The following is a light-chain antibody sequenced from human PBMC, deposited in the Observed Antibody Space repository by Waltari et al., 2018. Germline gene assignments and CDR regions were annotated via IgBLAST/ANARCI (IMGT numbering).Light chain of an antibody. Sequence: EIMMTQSPDTLSVSPGERATLSCRASRSVGSNLAWYQMKPGQAPRLLSFDTSTSATGIPGRFSGSGSGTDFTLTISSLQSEDFAIYYCQQYNEWFPWTFGQGTKVEVK. V-gene: IGKV3-15*01. CDR2: DTS. J-gene: IGKJ1*01. CDR1: RSVGSN. CDR3: QQYNEWFPWT.